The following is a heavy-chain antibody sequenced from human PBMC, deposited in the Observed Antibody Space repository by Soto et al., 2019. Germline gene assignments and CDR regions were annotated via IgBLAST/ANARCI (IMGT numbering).Heavy chain of an antibody. Sequence: SETLSLTCAVRGGSFSGYFWSWIRQSPGKGLEWIGEITLSGSTNYNPSLQSRVTISVDTFNNQFSLRVSSVTAADTAVYYCARREIQGPIDYWGQGTLVTSPQ. J-gene: IGHJ4*02. V-gene: IGHV4-34*01. CDR3: ARREIQGPIDY. D-gene: IGHD1-26*01. CDR2: ITLSGST. CDR1: GGSFSGYF.